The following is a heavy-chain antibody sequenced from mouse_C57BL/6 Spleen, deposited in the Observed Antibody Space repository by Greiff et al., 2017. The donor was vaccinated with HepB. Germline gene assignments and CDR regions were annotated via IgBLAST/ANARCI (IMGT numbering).Heavy chain of an antibody. J-gene: IGHJ1*03. CDR2: IRNKANGYTT. CDR1: GFTFTDYY. Sequence: EVQVVESGGGLVQPGGSLSLSCAASGFTFTDYYMSWVRQPPGKALEWLGFIRNKANGYTTEYSASVKGRFTISRDNSQSILYLQMNALRAEDSATYYCARWEPFYWYFDVWGTGTTVTVSS. CDR3: ARWEPFYWYFDV. V-gene: IGHV7-3*01.